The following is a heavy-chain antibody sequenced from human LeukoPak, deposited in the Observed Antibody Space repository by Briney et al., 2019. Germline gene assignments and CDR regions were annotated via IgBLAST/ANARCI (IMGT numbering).Heavy chain of an antibody. D-gene: IGHD5-18*01. Sequence: KTSETLSLTCTVSGGSISSGSYYWSWIRQPPGKGLEWIGYIYYSGSTNYKSSLKSRVTISVDTSKNQFSLKLSSVTAADTAVYYCARTTEGGYSYGYFYYYYMDVWGKGTTVTISS. CDR2: IYYSGST. J-gene: IGHJ6*03. V-gene: IGHV4-61*01. CDR1: GGSISSGSYY. CDR3: ARTTEGGYSYGYFYYYYMDV.